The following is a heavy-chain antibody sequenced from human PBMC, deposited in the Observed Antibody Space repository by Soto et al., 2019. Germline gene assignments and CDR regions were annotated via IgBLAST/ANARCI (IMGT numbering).Heavy chain of an antibody. Sequence: GSLRLSCVGSGFTFSSFEMNWVRQTPGKGLEWLSYIGRSGETIYYADSVKGRFTISRDNAKSSLFLQMTGLRDEDTGIYYCARDSRGGAARRPTFYYWGRGTLVTVSS. CDR2: IGRSGETI. V-gene: IGHV3-48*03. CDR3: ARDSRGGAARRPTFYY. CDR1: GFTFSSFE. D-gene: IGHD6-6*01. J-gene: IGHJ4*02.